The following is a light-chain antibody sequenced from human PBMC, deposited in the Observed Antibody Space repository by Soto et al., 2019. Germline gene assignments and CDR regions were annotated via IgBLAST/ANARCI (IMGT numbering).Light chain of an antibody. CDR3: HQYDSYPRT. CDR1: QSLDRDY. Sequence: IPMTQSPATLSASLGDRVTMTCRASQSLDRDYLAWYQQKPGKAPNLLIYKASTLETGVSSRFTGGGSGTVFTLTISSLQPDDFATYYCHQYDSYPRTFGPGTTVDLK. CDR2: KAS. J-gene: IGKJ1*01. V-gene: IGKV1-5*03.